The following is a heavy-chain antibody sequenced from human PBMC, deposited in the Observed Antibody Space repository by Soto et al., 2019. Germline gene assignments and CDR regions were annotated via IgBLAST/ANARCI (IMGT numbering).Heavy chain of an antibody. CDR3: AHAEYYYDSTGRRYYFDY. V-gene: IGHV2-5*02. CDR1: GFSLSTSGVG. D-gene: IGHD3-22*01. CDR2: IYWDDDK. Sequence: QITLKESGPTLVKPTQTLTLTCTFSGFSLSTSGVGVGWIRQPPGKALEWLALIYWDDDKRYSPSLKSRLTITKDTPKNQVVLTMTNMDPVDTATYYCAHAEYYYDSTGRRYYFDYWGQGTLVTVSS. J-gene: IGHJ4*02.